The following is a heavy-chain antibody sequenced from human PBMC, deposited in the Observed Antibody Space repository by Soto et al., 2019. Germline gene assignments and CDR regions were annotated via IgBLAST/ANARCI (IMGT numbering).Heavy chain of an antibody. J-gene: IGHJ4*02. Sequence: PSETLSLTCSVSGGSISSHYWSWIRQPPGKGLEWIGYIYYDGSANYNPSLKSRVTISVDTSKNQLSLKLRSVTAADTAVYFCARVYYYDSSGYTNAPSIDYWGQGTLVTVSS. V-gene: IGHV4-59*11. D-gene: IGHD3-22*01. CDR2: IYYDGSA. CDR3: ARVYYYDSSGYTNAPSIDY. CDR1: GGSISSHY.